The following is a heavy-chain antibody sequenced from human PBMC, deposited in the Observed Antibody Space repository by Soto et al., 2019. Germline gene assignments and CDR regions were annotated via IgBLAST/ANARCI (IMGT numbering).Heavy chain of an antibody. V-gene: IGHV3-48*03. CDR2: ISSSGSTI. J-gene: IGHJ4*02. D-gene: IGHD3-22*01. Sequence: GSLRLSGAASVFTVSSYEMNWVRQAPGKGLEWVSYISSSGSTIYYADSVKGRFTISRDNAKNSLYLQMSSLRAEDTAVYYCASSNYYDSSGSPPRWGQGTLVTVSS. CDR3: ASSNYYDSSGSPPR. CDR1: VFTVSSYE.